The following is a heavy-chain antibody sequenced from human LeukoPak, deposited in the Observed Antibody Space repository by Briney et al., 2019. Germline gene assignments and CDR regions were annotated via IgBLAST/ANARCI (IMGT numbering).Heavy chain of an antibody. Sequence: PSETLSLTCSVSGGSISSSYWSWIRQSPGEQLEHIGYISPGGGATYNPSLRGRVIILRDTSKNQCSLNLTSVTAADPAVYFCARDRHAGYCSGRRCYPYYFDSWGQGTLVTVSS. CDR1: GGSISSSY. D-gene: IGHD2-15*01. CDR3: ARDRHAGYCSGRRCYPYYFDS. J-gene: IGHJ4*02. CDR2: ISPGGGA. V-gene: IGHV4-59*01.